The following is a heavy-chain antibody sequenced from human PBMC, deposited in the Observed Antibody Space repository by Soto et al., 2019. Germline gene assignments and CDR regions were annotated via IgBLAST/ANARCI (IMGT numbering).Heavy chain of an antibody. CDR3: ARDLDPSGSYYTDY. D-gene: IGHD3-10*01. J-gene: IGHJ4*02. CDR1: GYNFMPYG. Sequence: ASVKVSCKASGYNFMPYGVNWVRQAPGQGLEWMGWISPWKGNTNYAQSFQGRVTMTTDTSTSTAYMELRSLTSDDTAVYYCARDLDPSGSYYTDYWGPGTLVTASS. CDR2: ISPWKGNT. V-gene: IGHV1-18*04.